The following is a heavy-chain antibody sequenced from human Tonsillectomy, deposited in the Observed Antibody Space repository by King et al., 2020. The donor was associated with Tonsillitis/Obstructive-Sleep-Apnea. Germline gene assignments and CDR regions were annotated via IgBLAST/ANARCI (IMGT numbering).Heavy chain of an antibody. Sequence: VKLVESGGGLIQPGGSLRLSCAASGFTVSSNYMSWVRQAPGKGLEWVSLIYSGGRTYHADSVKGRFTISRDNSKNTLYLQMNSLRAEDTAVYYCARDRCSSTSCYGALDYWGQGTLVTVSS. CDR3: ARDRCSSTSCYGALDY. D-gene: IGHD2-2*01. CDR2: IYSGGRT. J-gene: IGHJ4*02. CDR1: GFTVSSNY. V-gene: IGHV3-53*01.